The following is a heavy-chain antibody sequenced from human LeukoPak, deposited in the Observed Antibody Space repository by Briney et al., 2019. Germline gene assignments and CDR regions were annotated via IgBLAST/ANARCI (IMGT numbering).Heavy chain of an antibody. D-gene: IGHD2-2*01. CDR1: GGSISNYY. CDR3: ARGRYCTATTCDAGGDAFDI. J-gene: IGHJ3*02. CDR2: IYSRGST. Sequence: SETLSLTCTVSGGSISNYYWSWIRQPAGKGLEWIGRIYSRGSTTYSSSLKSRVTMSADTSKNHFSLNLTSLTAADTAVYYCARGRYCTATTCDAGGDAFDIWGQGTMVTVSS. V-gene: IGHV4-4*07.